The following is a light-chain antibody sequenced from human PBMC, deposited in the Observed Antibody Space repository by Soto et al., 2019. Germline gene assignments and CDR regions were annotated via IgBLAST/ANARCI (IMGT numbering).Light chain of an antibody. CDR3: QQSYSTIT. CDR1: QSISSY. J-gene: IGKJ5*01. Sequence: DIQMPQSPSSLSASVGARFTITCRASQSISSYLNWYQQKPGKAPKLLIYAASSLQSGVPSRFSGSGPGTDFTLTISSLQPEDFATYYCQQSYSTITVGQGKRLEIK. CDR2: AAS. V-gene: IGKV1-39*01.